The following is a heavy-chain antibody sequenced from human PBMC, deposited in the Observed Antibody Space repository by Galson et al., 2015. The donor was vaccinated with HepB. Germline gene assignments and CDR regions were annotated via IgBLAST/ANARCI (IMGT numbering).Heavy chain of an antibody. CDR1: GGSVSSGSYY. Sequence: ETLSLTCTVSGGSVSSGSYYWSWIRQPPGKGLEWIGYIYYSGSTNYNPSLKSRVTISVDTSKNQFSLKLSSVTAADTAVYYCAREGCSGGRCYMVGYFDYWGQGTLVTVSS. CDR3: AREGCSGGRCYMVGYFDY. CDR2: IYYSGST. V-gene: IGHV4-61*01. J-gene: IGHJ4*02. D-gene: IGHD2-15*01.